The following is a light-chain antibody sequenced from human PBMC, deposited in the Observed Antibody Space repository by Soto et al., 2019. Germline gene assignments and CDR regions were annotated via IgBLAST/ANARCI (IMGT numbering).Light chain of an antibody. Sequence: EIVLTQSPGTLSLSPGERATLSCRASQSVSSSHVAWYQQKLGQAPRLLIYGASRRPTAIPDRFSGSGSGTDCTLTLSRLEPEDCSVYFCQQYGNSRTFGQGTKVEL. CDR3: QQYGNSRT. CDR2: GAS. CDR1: QSVSSSH. J-gene: IGKJ1*01. V-gene: IGKV3-20*01.